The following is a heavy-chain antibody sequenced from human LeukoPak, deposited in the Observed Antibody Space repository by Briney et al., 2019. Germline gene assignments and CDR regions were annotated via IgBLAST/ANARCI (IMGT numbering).Heavy chain of an antibody. D-gene: IGHD1-26*01. CDR1: GFSLSTSAVG. J-gene: IGHJ4*02. CDR3: ALSLGATTVREFDY. Sequence: SGPTLVKPTQTLTLTCPFSGFSLSTSAVGVGWIRQPPGKALEWLALIYWDDDKRYSPSLKSRLTITKDTSKNQVVLTMTNMDPVDTATYYCALSLGATTVREFDYWGQGTLVTVSS. CDR2: IYWDDDK. V-gene: IGHV2-5*02.